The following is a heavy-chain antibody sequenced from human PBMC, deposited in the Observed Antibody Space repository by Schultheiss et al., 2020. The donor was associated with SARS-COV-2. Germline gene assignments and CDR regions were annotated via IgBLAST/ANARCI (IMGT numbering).Heavy chain of an antibody. V-gene: IGHV4-61*02. CDR3: ARGIWPTFEYSSSRLSYYYGMDV. Sequence: SETLSLTCTVSGGSISSGGYSWSWIRQPPGKGLEWIGRIYTSGSTNYNPSLKSRVTMSVDTSKNQFSLKLSSVTAADTAVYYCARGIWPTFEYSSSRLSYYYGMDVWGQGTTVTVSS. CDR1: GGSISSGGYS. D-gene: IGHD6-6*01. CDR2: IYTSGST. J-gene: IGHJ6*02.